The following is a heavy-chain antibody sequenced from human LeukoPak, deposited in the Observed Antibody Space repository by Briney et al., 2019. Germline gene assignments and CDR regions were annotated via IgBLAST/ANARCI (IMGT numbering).Heavy chain of an antibody. J-gene: IGHJ4*02. V-gene: IGHV5-51*01. CDR3: ARQVEMSTVNFDY. CDR2: IYPSDSAT. D-gene: IGHD5-24*01. Sequence: GESLKISCKGSGYSFTSYWIGWVRQMPGKGLEWMGIIYPSDSATRYSPSFQGQVTISADKSISTAYLQWSSLKASDTAICYCARQVEMSTVNFDYWGQGTLVTVSS. CDR1: GYSFTSYW.